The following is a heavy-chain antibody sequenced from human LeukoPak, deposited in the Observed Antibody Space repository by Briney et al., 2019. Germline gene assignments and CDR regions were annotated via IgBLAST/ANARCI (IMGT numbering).Heavy chain of an antibody. CDR2: IYYSGST. Sequence: SETLSLTCTVSGGSISSSSYYWGWIRQPPGKGLEWIGSIYYSGSTYYNPSLKSRVTISVDTSKNQFSLKLSSVTAADTAVYYCARYCTFGGYWGQGTLVTVSS. J-gene: IGHJ4*02. D-gene: IGHD3-10*01. V-gene: IGHV4-39*01. CDR1: GGSISSSSYY. CDR3: ARYCTFGGY.